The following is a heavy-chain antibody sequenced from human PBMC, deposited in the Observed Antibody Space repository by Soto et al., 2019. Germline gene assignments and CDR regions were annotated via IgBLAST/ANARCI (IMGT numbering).Heavy chain of an antibody. D-gene: IGHD2-15*01. V-gene: IGHV3-21*01. CDR3: ARDHCGGGSCYPDY. CDR1: GFTFSSYS. Sequence: EVQLVESGGGLVKPGGSLRLSCAASGFTFSSYSMNWVRQAPGKGLEWVSSISSSSSYIYYADSVKGRFTISRDNAKNSLYLQMNSLRAEDTAVYYCARDHCGGGSCYPDYWAQGTLVTVSS. J-gene: IGHJ4*02. CDR2: ISSSSSYI.